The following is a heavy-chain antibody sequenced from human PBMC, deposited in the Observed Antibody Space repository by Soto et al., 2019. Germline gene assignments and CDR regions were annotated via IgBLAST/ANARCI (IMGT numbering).Heavy chain of an antibody. CDR3: ATAITIFGAPRSFDI. Sequence: GESLKTSCKGSGYSFTSYWISRVRQMPGKGLERMGRIDPSDSYTNYSPSFQGHVTISADKSISTAYLQWSSLKASDTAMYYCATAITIFGAPRSFDIWGQGTMDPVSS. J-gene: IGHJ3*02. CDR2: IDPSDSYT. V-gene: IGHV5-10-1*01. D-gene: IGHD3-3*01. CDR1: GYSFTSYW.